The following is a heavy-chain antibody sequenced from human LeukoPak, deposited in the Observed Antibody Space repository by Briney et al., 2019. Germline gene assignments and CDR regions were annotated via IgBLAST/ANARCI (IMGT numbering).Heavy chain of an antibody. CDR3: ARDRGSREPS. D-gene: IGHD6-13*01. Sequence: PGGSLRLSCAASGFTFSSYSMNWVRQAPGKGLEWVSSISSSSSYIYYADSVKGRFTISRDSAKNSLYLQMNSLRAEDTAVYYCARDRGSREPSWGQGTLVTVSS. CDR1: GFTFSSYS. CDR2: ISSSSSYI. J-gene: IGHJ5*02. V-gene: IGHV3-21*01.